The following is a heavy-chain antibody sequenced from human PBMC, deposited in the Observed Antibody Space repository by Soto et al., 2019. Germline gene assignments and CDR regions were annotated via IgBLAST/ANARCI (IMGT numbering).Heavy chain of an antibody. Sequence: EVQLVESGGGLVKPGGSLRLSCAASGFTFSNAWMSWVRQAPGKGLEWVGRVKSKTDGGTTDYAAPVKGRFTISRDDSKNTLYLQMNSLKTEDTAVYYCTTDVGGADYDYIWGSYREFDYWGQGTLVTVSS. D-gene: IGHD3-16*01. V-gene: IGHV3-15*01. CDR3: TTDVGGADYDYIWGSYREFDY. J-gene: IGHJ4*02. CDR1: GFTFSNAW. CDR2: VKSKTDGGTT.